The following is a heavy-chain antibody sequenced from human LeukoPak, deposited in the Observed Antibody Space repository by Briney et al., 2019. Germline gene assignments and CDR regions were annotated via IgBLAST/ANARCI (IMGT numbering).Heavy chain of an antibody. J-gene: IGHJ4*02. CDR3: TRENYFDY. CDR1: GGSISNYY. CDR2: IYYSGGT. Sequence: SETLSLTCTVSGGSISNYYWGWIRQPPGKRLEWIGYIYYSGGTNYNPSLKSRVTMSVDTSKNQFSLKLTSVTAADTAVYHCTRENYFDYWGQGTLVTVSS. V-gene: IGHV4-59*01.